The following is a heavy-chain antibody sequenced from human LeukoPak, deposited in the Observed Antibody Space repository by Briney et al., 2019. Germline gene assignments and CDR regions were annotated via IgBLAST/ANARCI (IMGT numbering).Heavy chain of an antibody. CDR3: TRGSSSQYFQH. Sequence: ASVKVSCKASGGTFSSYAISWVRQAPGQGLEWMGGIIPIFGTANYAQKFQGRVTITADESTSTAYMGLSSLRSDDTAIYYCTRGSSSQYFQHWGQGTLVTVSS. CDR2: IIPIFGTA. V-gene: IGHV1-69*01. CDR1: GGTFSSYA. D-gene: IGHD6-6*01. J-gene: IGHJ1*01.